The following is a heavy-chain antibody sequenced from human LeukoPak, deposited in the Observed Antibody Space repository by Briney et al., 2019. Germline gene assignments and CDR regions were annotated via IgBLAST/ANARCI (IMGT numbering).Heavy chain of an antibody. CDR1: GYSFTSYW. CDR2: IYPGDSDT. J-gene: IGHJ3*02. V-gene: IGHV5-51*01. D-gene: IGHD6-19*01. Sequence: GESLKISCQGSGYSFTSYWIGWVRQMPGKGLEWMGIIYPGDSDTRYSPSFQGRDTISADKSISTAYLQWSSLKASDTAMYYCARPQQWLGAFDIWGQGTMVTVSS. CDR3: ARPQQWLGAFDI.